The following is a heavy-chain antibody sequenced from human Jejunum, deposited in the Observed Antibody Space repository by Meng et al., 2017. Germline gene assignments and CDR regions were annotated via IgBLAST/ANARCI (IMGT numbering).Heavy chain of an antibody. CDR1: GGSSSGFY. CDR3: TRGTDRAKSGDY. D-gene: IGHD1-14*01. Sequence: QVSAPQLGAGLVDPPEALSLTCAVYGGSSSGFYLSWIRQPTGKGLEWIGGIHPSGSTDYNPSLKSRLTISLDTSKNQFSLSLNSATAADTGIYYCTRGTDRAKSGDYWGQGTLVTVSS. CDR2: IHPSGST. V-gene: IGHV4-34*01. J-gene: IGHJ4*02.